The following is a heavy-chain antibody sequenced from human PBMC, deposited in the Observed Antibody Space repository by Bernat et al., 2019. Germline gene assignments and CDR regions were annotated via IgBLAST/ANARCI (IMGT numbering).Heavy chain of an antibody. CDR1: GGSISSGDYY. D-gene: IGHD6-13*01. CDR2: IYYSGST. J-gene: IGHJ4*02. CDR3: ARDPGSSSWYGGYFDY. Sequence: QVQLQESGPGLVKPSQTLSLTCTVSGGSISSGDYYWSWIRQPPGKGLEWIGYIYYSGSTYYNPSRKSRVTISVDTSKNQLSLKQSSVTAAATAVYYCARDPGSSSWYGGYFDYWGQGTLVTVSS. V-gene: IGHV4-30-4*01.